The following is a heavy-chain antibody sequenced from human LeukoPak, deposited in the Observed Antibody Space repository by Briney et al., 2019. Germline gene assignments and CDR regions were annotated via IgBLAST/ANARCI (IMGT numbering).Heavy chain of an antibody. J-gene: IGHJ4*02. Sequence: GGSLRLSCAASGFTLSSYAMSWVRQAPGKGLEWVSAISGSGGSTYYADSVKGRFTISRDNSKNTLYLQMNSLRAEDTAVYYCAKVTTMIVVVITLFDYWGQGTLVTVSS. V-gene: IGHV3-23*01. D-gene: IGHD3-22*01. CDR1: GFTLSSYA. CDR2: ISGSGGST. CDR3: AKVTTMIVVVITLFDY.